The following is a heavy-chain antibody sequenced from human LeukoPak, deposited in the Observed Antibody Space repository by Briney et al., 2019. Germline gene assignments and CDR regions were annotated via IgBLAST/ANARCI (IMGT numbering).Heavy chain of an antibody. V-gene: IGHV4-59*08. Sequence: PSETLSLTCTVSGGSISSYYWSWIRQPPGKGLEWIGYIYYSGSTNYNPSLKSRVTISVDTSKNQFSLKLSSVTAADTAVYYCARTGDARYYFDYWGQGTLVTVSS. D-gene: IGHD1-26*01. CDR1: GGSISSYY. J-gene: IGHJ4*02. CDR3: ARTGDARYYFDY. CDR2: IYYSGST.